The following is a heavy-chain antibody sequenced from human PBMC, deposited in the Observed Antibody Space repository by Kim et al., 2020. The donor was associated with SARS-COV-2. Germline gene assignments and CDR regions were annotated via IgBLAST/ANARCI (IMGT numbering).Heavy chain of an antibody. J-gene: IGHJ4*02. D-gene: IGHD2-2*03. CDR3: MKGGWGWIWYD. Sequence: GGSLRLSCTTSGFTFIGHAMSWVRQAPGQGLEWVSSIDGSDGTTYYVDSVKGRLTISRDDAKNTLYLQMRALRADDTATYYCMKGGWGWIWYDWGQGTLV. V-gene: IGHV3-23*01. CDR1: GFTFIGHA. CDR2: IDGSDGTT.